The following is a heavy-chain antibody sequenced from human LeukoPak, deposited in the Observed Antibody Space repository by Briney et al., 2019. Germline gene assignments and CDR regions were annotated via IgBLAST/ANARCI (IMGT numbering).Heavy chain of an antibody. V-gene: IGHV6-1*01. Sequence: SQTLSLTCAISGDSVSSNSAAWNWIRQSPSRGLEWLGRTYYRSKWYNDYAVSVKSRITINPDTSKNQFSLQLNSVTPEDTAVYYCAGAGFEEAAAAPNWFDPWGQGTLVTVSS. CDR3: AGAGFEEAAAAPNWFDP. CDR2: TYYRSKWYN. J-gene: IGHJ5*02. CDR1: GDSVSSNSAA. D-gene: IGHD6-13*01.